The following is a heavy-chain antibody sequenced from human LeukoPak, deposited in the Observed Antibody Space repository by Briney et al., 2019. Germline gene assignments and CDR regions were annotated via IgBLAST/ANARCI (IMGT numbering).Heavy chain of an antibody. J-gene: IGHJ6*02. CDR3: ATGWELLRSYYYYGMDV. Sequence: ASVKVSCKVSGYTLTELSMHWVRRAPGKGLEWMGGFDPEDGETIYAQKFQGRVTMTEDTSTDTAYTELSSLRSEDTAVYYCATGWELLRSYYYYGMDVWGQGTTVTVSS. CDR2: FDPEDGET. D-gene: IGHD1-26*01. CDR1: GYTLTELS. V-gene: IGHV1-24*01.